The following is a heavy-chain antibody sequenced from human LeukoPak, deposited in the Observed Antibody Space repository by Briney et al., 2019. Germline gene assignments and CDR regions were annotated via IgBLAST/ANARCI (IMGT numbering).Heavy chain of an antibody. J-gene: IGHJ4*02. CDR2: ISSSSNTI. CDR3: ARDEGGNN. V-gene: IGHV3-48*01. CDR1: GFTFSSYA. D-gene: IGHD1-26*01. Sequence: PGGSLRLSCAASGFTFSSYAMNWVRQAPGKGLEWVSYISSSSNTIHYAGSVKGRFTISRDNARNSLSLQMNSLRAEDTAVYYCARDEGGNNWGQGTLVTVSS.